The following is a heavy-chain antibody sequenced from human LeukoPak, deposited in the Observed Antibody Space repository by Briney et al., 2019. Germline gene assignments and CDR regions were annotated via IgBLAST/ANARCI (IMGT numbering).Heavy chain of an antibody. J-gene: IGHJ6*03. CDR3: ARGDTRGAGSYYYYYYMDV. CDR1: GYTLTGYY. V-gene: IGHV1-2*02. Sequence: APVKVSCKASGYTLTGYYMHWVRQAPGQGLEWMGWINPNSGGTNYAQKFQGRVTMTRGTSISTAYMELSRLRSDDTAVYYCARGDTRGAGSYYYYYYMDVWGKGTTVTVSS. D-gene: IGHD1-14*01. CDR2: INPNSGGT.